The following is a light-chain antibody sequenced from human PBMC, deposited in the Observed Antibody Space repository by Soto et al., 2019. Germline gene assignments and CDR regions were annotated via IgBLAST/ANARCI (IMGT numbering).Light chain of an antibody. Sequence: EIVMTQSPATLSVSPGEKATLSCRASQSFSSSLAWYQQTPGQAPRLLIYDASASATGIPARFSGSWSGTEFTFTISSLQSEDFAVYYCQQYNNWPFTFGGGTKVEI. V-gene: IGKV3-15*01. J-gene: IGKJ4*01. CDR3: QQYNNWPFT. CDR1: QSFSSS. CDR2: DAS.